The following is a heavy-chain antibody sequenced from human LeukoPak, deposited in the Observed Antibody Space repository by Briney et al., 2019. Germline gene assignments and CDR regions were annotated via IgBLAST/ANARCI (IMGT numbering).Heavy chain of an antibody. CDR2: ISGSGGDT. CDR3: AKGRYCSAGSCYGWHAFDI. D-gene: IGHD2-15*01. V-gene: IGHV3-23*01. Sequence: GGSLRLSCAASGFTFSAYAMGWVRQAPGKGLEWVSAISGSGGDTYYAEFAKGRFTIFRDNSKNTLYLQMNSLRAEDTAVHYCAKGRYCSAGSCYGWHAFDIWGQGTMVTVSS. J-gene: IGHJ3*02. CDR1: GFTFSAYA.